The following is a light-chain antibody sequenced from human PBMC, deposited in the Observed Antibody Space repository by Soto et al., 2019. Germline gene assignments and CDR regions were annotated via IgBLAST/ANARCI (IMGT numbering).Light chain of an antibody. CDR2: SAS. CDR3: QQYNNLPWT. J-gene: IGKJ1*01. V-gene: IGKV3-15*01. CDR1: QSISDT. Sequence: EIVMTQSPATLSVSPGGRATLSCRASQSISDTLAWYQQKPGQAPRLLIYSASRRATGFPGRFSGSGSGTDFTLTISSLQPEDLAVYYCQQYNNLPWTFGQGTKVDIK.